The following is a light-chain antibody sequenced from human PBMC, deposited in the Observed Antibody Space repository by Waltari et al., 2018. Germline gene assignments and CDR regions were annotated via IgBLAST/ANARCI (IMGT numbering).Light chain of an antibody. CDR1: NSNVGSNS. V-gene: IGLV1-44*01. CDR2: RNK. Sequence: QSVLTQPPSASGTPGQRVTISCSGSNSNVGSNSVNWYQQVPGTAPKLLIYRNKQRPSGGPDRVSDSKSGTSASLAISGLQAEDEADYYCAAWDYSLDGHVLFGGGTKLTVL. J-gene: IGLJ2*01. CDR3: AAWDYSLDGHVL.